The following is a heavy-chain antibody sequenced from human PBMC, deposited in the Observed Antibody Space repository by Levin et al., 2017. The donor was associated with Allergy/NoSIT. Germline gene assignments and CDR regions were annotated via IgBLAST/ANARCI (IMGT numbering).Heavy chain of an antibody. D-gene: IGHD3-3*01. Sequence: GGSLRLSCAASGFTFKTYAMSWVRQAPGKGLEWVSSISGSGGTTYYADSVRGRFTISRDNSKNTLYLQMNSLRAEDTATYYCAKDFRSDSPDGWFDPWGQGTLVTVSS. CDR3: AKDFRSDSPDGWFDP. V-gene: IGHV3-23*01. CDR1: GFTFKTYA. J-gene: IGHJ5*02. CDR2: ISGSGGTT.